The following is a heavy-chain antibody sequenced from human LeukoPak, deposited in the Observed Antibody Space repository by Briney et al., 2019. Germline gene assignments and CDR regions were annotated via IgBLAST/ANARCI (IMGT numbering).Heavy chain of an antibody. CDR3: AKSHMLAANIFDH. D-gene: IGHD2-15*01. V-gene: IGHV3-7*02. Sequence: GGSLRLSCAASGFTFSSYWMSWVRQAPGKGLEWVANIKQDGGENYYVDSVKGRFTISRDNAKNSLYLQMNSLRAEDTAMYYCAKSHMLAANIFDHWGQGALVTVSS. CDR1: GFTFSSYW. J-gene: IGHJ4*02. CDR2: IKQDGGEN.